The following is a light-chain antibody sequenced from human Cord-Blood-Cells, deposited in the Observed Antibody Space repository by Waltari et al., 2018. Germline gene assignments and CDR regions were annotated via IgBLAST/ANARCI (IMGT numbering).Light chain of an antibody. Sequence: DLQMTQSPSSLSSSVGERATLPCRASQSISSYLNWYQQKPGKAPKLLIYAASSLQSGVPSRFSGSGSGTDFTLTISSLQPEDFATYYCQQSYSTPYTFGQGTKLEIK. CDR3: QQSYSTPYT. J-gene: IGKJ2*01. CDR1: QSISSY. V-gene: IGKV1-39*01. CDR2: AAS.